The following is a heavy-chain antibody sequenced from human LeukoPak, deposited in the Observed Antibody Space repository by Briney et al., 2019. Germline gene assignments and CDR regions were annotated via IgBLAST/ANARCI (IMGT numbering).Heavy chain of an antibody. V-gene: IGHV3-48*01. CDR1: GFTFSSYS. D-gene: IGHD4-17*01. Sequence: PGGSLRLSCAASGFTFSSYSMNWIRQAPGKGLEWVSYMDSSGRSVHYADYVKGRFTISRDNAKNSLYLQMNSLRGEDMALYYCAKGTHGDYDYYYYYMDVWGKGTTVTVSS. CDR2: MDSSGRSV. CDR3: AKGTHGDYDYYYYYMDV. J-gene: IGHJ6*03.